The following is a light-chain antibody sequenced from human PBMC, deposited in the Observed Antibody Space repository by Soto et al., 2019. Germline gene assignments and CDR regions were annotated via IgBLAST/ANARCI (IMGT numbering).Light chain of an antibody. CDR1: QSIASS. Sequence: DLQMTQSPSSLSASVGDRVTITCRASQSIASSLHWYQHKPGKAPKLLIYAASSLQSGVPSRFSGSGSGADFTLTISSLQPEDFATYYCQQSYTTPYTFGPGPSWISN. CDR3: QQSYTTPYT. CDR2: AAS. J-gene: IGKJ2*01. V-gene: IGKV1-39*01.